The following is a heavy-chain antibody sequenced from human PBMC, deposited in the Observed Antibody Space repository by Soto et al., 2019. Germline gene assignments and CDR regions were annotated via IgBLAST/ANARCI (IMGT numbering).Heavy chain of an antibody. Sequence: EVQLVESGGVVVQPGGSLRLSCAASGSTFDDYTMHWVRQAPGKGLEWVSLISWDGGSTYYADSVKGRFTISRDNSKNSLYLQMNSLRTEDTALYYCAKDIDPIAAVEWGVDYWGQGTLVTVSS. J-gene: IGHJ4*02. CDR3: AKDIDPIAAVEWGVDY. V-gene: IGHV3-43*01. CDR2: ISWDGGST. CDR1: GSTFDDYT. D-gene: IGHD6-25*01.